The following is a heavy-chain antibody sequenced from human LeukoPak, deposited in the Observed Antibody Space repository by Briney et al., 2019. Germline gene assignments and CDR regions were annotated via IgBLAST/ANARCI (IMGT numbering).Heavy chain of an antibody. CDR2: IIPILGIA. D-gene: IGHD3-3*01. CDR1: GGTFSSYA. J-gene: IGHJ4*02. CDR3: ARSKIFGVVADFDY. Sequence: SVKVSCKASGGTFSSYAISWVRQAPGQGLEWMVRIIPILGIANYAQKFQGRVTITADKSTSTAYMELSSLRSEDTAVYYCARSKIFGVVADFDYWGQGTLVTVSS. V-gene: IGHV1-69*04.